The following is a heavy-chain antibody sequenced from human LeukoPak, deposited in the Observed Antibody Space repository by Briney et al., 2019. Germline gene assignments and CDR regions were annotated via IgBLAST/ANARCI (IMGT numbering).Heavy chain of an antibody. CDR3: ARDPLGDS. Sequence: PGGSLRLSCAASEFTFGMHWVRQAPGQGLEWVTFISFDGNTQYYADSVKGRFTISRDNSKNTLYLQMNSLRVEDTSTYFCARDPLGDSWGQGTLVTVSS. V-gene: IGHV3-30*19. CDR1: EFTFG. CDR2: ISFDGNTQ. J-gene: IGHJ4*02.